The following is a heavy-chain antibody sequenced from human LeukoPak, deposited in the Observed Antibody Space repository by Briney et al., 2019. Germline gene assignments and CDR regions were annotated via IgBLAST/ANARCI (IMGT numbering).Heavy chain of an antibody. CDR2: FYYSGST. V-gene: IGHV4-31*03. Sequence: PSQTLSLTCTVSGGSISSGGYYWSWIRQHPGKGLEWIGYFYYSGSTYYNPSLKSRVTISVDTSKNQFSLKLSSVTAADTAVYYCARDPGIAAAGTVDAAPGLNYFDYWGQGTLVTVSS. J-gene: IGHJ4*02. D-gene: IGHD6-13*01. CDR3: ARDPGIAAAGTVDAAPGLNYFDY. CDR1: GGSISSGGYY.